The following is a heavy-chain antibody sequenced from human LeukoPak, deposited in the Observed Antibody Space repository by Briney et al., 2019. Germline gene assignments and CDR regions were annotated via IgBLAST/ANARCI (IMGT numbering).Heavy chain of an antibody. V-gene: IGHV3-30-3*01. CDR1: GFTFSSYA. D-gene: IGHD3-22*01. CDR2: ISYDGSNK. J-gene: IGHJ4*02. CDR3: AREGANYYDSNGYRD. Sequence: GGSLRLPCAASGFTFSSYAMHWVRQAPGKGLEWVAVISYDGSNKYYADSVKGRFTISRDSSKNTLYLQMNSLRAEDTAVYYCAREGANYYDSNGYRDWGQGTLVTVSS.